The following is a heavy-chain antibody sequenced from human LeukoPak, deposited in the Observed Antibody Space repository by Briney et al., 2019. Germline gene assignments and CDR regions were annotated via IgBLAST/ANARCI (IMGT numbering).Heavy chain of an antibody. Sequence: PSETLSLTCAVSGYSITSSSWWGWIRQPPGKGLEWIGYIYHSGTTYYNPSLQSRVTMSVDTSKNQFSLKLSSVTAVDTAVYYCARWGYVATFDYWGQGTLVTVSS. J-gene: IGHJ4*02. CDR3: ARWGYVATFDY. CDR2: IYHSGTT. V-gene: IGHV4-28*01. CDR1: GYSITSSSW. D-gene: IGHD5-12*01.